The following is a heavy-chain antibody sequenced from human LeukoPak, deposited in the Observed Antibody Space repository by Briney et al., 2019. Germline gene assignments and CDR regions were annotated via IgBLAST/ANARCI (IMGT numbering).Heavy chain of an antibody. CDR2: IYNSGNT. CDR1: GGSVTTYY. Sequence: SETLSLTCAVSGGSVTTYYWNWIRQPPGKGLEWIGYIYNSGNTNYNPSLKSRVTISLDRSRNQFALNLTSVTAADTAVYFCARETHSCGADCTTFDYWGKGRLVTVSS. V-gene: IGHV4-59*02. J-gene: IGHJ4*02. CDR3: ARETHSCGADCTTFDY. D-gene: IGHD2-21*02.